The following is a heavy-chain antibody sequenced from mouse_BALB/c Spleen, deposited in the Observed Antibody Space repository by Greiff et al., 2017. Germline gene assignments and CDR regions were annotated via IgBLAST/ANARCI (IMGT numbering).Heavy chain of an antibody. V-gene: IGHV3-6*02. D-gene: IGHD1-2*01. CDR1: GYSITSGYY. CDR2: ISYDGSN. CDR3: ARGTTATGDY. Sequence: EVKLLESGPGLVKPSQSLSLTCSVTGYSITSGYYWNWIRQFPGNKLEWMGYISYDGSNNYNPSLKNRISITRDTSKNQFFLKLNSVTTEDTATYYCARGTTATGDYWGQGTTLTVSS. J-gene: IGHJ2*01.